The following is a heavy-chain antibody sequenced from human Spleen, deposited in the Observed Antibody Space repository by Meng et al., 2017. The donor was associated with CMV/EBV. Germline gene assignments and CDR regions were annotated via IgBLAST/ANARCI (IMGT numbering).Heavy chain of an antibody. D-gene: IGHD7-27*01. Sequence: GSLRLSCAVSGDAISSRSYYWGWIRQPPGKGLEWIGSIFYGGRTYNNPSLQSRVTLSVDTSKNPFSLNLSSVSDADTAVYYCAGTSGERDSYFYAMDVWGQGATVTVSS. CDR3: AGTSGERDSYFYAMDV. J-gene: IGHJ6*02. CDR2: IFYGGRT. V-gene: IGHV4-39*02. CDR1: GDAISSRSYY.